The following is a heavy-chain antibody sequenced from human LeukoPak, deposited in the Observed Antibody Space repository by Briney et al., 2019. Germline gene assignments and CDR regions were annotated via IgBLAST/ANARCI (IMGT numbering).Heavy chain of an antibody. CDR2: IYYSGST. V-gene: IGHV4-59*08. D-gene: IGHD3-9*01. CDR3: ARGLRYFDWLSHNWFDP. J-gene: IGHJ5*02. Sequence: PSETLSLTCTVSGGSISSYYWSWIRQPPGKGLEWIGYIYYSGSTNYNPSLKSRVTISVDTSKNQFSLKLSSVTAPDTAVYYCARGLRYFDWLSHNWFDPWGQGTLVTVSS. CDR1: GGSISSYY.